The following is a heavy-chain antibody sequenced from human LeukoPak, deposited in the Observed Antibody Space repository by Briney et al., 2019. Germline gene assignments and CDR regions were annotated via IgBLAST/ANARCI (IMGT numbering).Heavy chain of an antibody. J-gene: IGHJ4*02. Sequence: ASVKVSCKASGYTFTSYYMHWVRQAPGQGLEWMGIINPSGGSTSYAQKFQGRVTMTRDMSTSTVYMELSSLRSEDTAVYYCARAGFTGDDFWSGYSAYFDYWGQGTWSPSPQ. CDR1: GYTFTSYY. CDR2: INPSGGST. V-gene: IGHV1-46*01. CDR3: ARAGFTGDDFWSGYSAYFDY. D-gene: IGHD3-3*01.